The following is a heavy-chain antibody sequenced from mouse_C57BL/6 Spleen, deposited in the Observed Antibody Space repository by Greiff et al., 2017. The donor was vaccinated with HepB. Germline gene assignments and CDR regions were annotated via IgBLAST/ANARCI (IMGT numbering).Heavy chain of an antibody. CDR1: GYTFTSYW. V-gene: IGHV1-59*01. CDR2: IDPSDSYT. J-gene: IGHJ3*01. D-gene: IGHD2-5*01. Sequence: VKLQQPGAELVRPGTSVKLSCKASGYTFTSYWMHWVKQRPGQGLEWIGVIDPSDSYTNYNQKFKGKATLTVDTSSSTAYMQLSSLTSEDSAVYYCARDYYSNYVGWFAYWGQGTLVTVSA. CDR3: ARDYYSNYVGWFAY.